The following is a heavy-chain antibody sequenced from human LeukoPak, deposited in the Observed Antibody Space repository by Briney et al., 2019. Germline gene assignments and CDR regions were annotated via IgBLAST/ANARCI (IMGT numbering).Heavy chain of an antibody. Sequence: ASVKVSCKASGYTFTSYGISWVRQAPGQGLEWMGWISGYNGNTNYAQNLQGRVTMTTDTSTSTVYMELRSLRSDDTAVYYCARSAVLYDYVWGSYRLPFVYWGQGTLVTVSS. CDR3: ARSAVLYDYVWGSYRLPFVY. V-gene: IGHV1-18*01. J-gene: IGHJ4*02. CDR1: GYTFTSYG. CDR2: ISGYNGNT. D-gene: IGHD3-16*02.